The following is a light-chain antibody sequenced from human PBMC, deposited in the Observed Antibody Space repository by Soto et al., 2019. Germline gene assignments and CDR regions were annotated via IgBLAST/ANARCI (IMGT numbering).Light chain of an antibody. Sequence: ENVLTQSPGTLSFSPGERATLSCRASQSISRSSLAWYQQEPGRAPRLLIYASSNRATGIPDRFSGSASGTDFTLTINRLEPEDFAVYYCQLYGISPHFGQGTRLEIK. CDR1: QSISRSS. CDR3: QLYGISPH. CDR2: ASS. V-gene: IGKV3-20*01. J-gene: IGKJ5*01.